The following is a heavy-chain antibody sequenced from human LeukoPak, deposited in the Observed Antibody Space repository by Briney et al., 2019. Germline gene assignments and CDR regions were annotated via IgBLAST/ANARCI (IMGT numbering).Heavy chain of an antibody. D-gene: IGHD3-22*01. CDR3: ARDYYDSSASATFDY. Sequence: GGSLRLSCEASGFTFSTYTVNWVRQAPGKGLEWVSSISSDTTYMKYADSVKGRFSVSRDNAKNSVFLEMKSLRADDTAVYFCARDYYDSSASATFDYWGRGTLVTVSS. CDR2: ISSDTTYM. CDR1: GFTFSTYT. J-gene: IGHJ4*02. V-gene: IGHV3-21*06.